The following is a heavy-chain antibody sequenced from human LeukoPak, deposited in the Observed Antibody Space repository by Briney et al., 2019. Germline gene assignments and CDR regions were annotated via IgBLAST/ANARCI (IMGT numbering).Heavy chain of an antibody. V-gene: IGHV3-30*04. D-gene: IGHD1-26*01. Sequence: GRSLRLSCAASGFTFSSYAMHWVRQAPGKGLEWVAVISYDGSNKYYADSVKGRFTISRDNSKNTLYLQMNSLRAEDTAVYYCARDIGAFDPWGQGTLVTVS. CDR3: ARDIGAFDP. CDR2: ISYDGSNK. J-gene: IGHJ5*02. CDR1: GFTFSSYA.